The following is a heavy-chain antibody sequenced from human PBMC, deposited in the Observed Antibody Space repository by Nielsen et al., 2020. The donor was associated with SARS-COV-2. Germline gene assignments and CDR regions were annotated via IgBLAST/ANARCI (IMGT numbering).Heavy chain of an antibody. J-gene: IGHJ4*02. Sequence: SETLSLTCTVSGGSISSSSYYWGWIRQPPGKGLEWIGSIYSSGTTYYTPSLKSRVTMSVDTSKNDFSLKVTSVTAADTAVYYCARHAIYSDFDQHFDSWGQGTLVTVSS. CDR1: GGSISSSSYY. CDR2: IYSSGTT. CDR3: ARHAIYSDFDQHFDS. V-gene: IGHV4-39*01. D-gene: IGHD5-12*01.